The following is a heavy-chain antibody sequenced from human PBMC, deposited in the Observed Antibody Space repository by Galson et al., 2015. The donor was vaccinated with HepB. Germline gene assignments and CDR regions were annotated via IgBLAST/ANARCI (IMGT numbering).Heavy chain of an antibody. CDR2: ISYDGSSI. V-gene: IGHV3-30-3*01. J-gene: IGHJ4*02. CDR1: GFTFSSYA. Sequence: SLRLSCAASGFTFSSYAMHWVRQAPGKGLEWVAVISYDGSSIYYADSVEGRFTISRDNSKTTLYLQMNSLRTEDTAVYYCAREDHGAVYFDYWGQGTLVTVSS. D-gene: IGHD4-17*01. CDR3: AREDHGAVYFDY.